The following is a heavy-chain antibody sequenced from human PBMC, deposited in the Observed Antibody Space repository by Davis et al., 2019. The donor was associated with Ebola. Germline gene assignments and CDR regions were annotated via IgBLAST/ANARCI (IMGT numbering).Heavy chain of an antibody. V-gene: IGHV3-74*01. CDR2: INSDGSST. Sequence: PGGSLRLSCAASGFTFSSYWMHWVRHAPGKGLVWVSRINSDGSSTSYADSVKGRFTISRDNAKNTLYLQMNSLRAEDTAVYYCASLTLGGGSYPSSYYYYYMDVWGKGTTVTVSS. J-gene: IGHJ6*03. D-gene: IGHD3-16*02. CDR3: ASLTLGGGSYPSSYYYYYMDV. CDR1: GFTFSSYW.